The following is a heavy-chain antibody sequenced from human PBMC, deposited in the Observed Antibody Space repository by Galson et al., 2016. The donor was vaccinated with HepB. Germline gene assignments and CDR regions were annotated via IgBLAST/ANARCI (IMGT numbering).Heavy chain of an antibody. D-gene: IGHD5-18*01. CDR2: INKDGSEK. V-gene: IGHV3-7*03. J-gene: IGHJ4*02. CDR3: ARSRRERDSYGSAY. Sequence: SLRLSCAASGFTFSHYGMRWVRLAPGKGLQWVATINKDGSEKYYVDSVKGRFSISRADANNSVYLEMSSLRAEDTAVYFCARSRRERDSYGSAYWGQGTQVAVSS. CDR1: GFTFSHYG.